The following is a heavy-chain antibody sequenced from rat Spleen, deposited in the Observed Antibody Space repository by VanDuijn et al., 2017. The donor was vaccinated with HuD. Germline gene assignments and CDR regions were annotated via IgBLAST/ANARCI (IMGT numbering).Heavy chain of an antibody. CDR1: GFTFSSSW. Sequence: EVQLVESDGGLVQPGRSLKLSCAVSGFTFSSSWLNWIRQAPGTGLEWVATMNPDGSTTYYPDKIKGRFVISKDNARNTGYLQMNNLSSEDTAMYYCARTGFAYWGQGTLVTVSS. CDR3: ARTGFAY. V-gene: IGHV5-35*01. CDR2: MNPDGSTT. J-gene: IGHJ3*01.